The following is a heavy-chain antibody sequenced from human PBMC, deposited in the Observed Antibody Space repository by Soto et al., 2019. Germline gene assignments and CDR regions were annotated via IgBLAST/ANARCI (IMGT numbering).Heavy chain of an antibody. CDR3: ARGGAMVRGVTDYYYYGMDV. CDR2: IYYSGST. Sequence: QLQLQESGPGLVKPSETLSLTCTVSGGSISSSSYYWGWIRQPPGKGLEWIGSIYYSGSTYYNPSLKSRVTISVDTSKNQFSLKLSSVTAADTAVYYCARGGAMVRGVTDYYYYGMDVWGQGTTVTVSS. D-gene: IGHD3-10*01. J-gene: IGHJ6*02. V-gene: IGHV4-39*01. CDR1: GGSISSSSYY.